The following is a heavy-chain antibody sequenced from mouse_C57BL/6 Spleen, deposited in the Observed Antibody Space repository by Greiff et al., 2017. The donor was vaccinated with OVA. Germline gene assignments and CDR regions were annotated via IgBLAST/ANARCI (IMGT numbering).Heavy chain of an antibody. V-gene: IGHV5-4*01. Sequence: DVKLQESGGGLVKPGGSLKLSCAASGFTFSSYAMSWVRQTPEKRLEWVATISDGGSYTYYPDNVKGRFTISRDNAKNNLYLQMSHLKSEDTAMYYCARDREGVSYAMDYWGQGTSVTVSS. CDR1: GFTFSSYA. J-gene: IGHJ4*01. D-gene: IGHD3-1*01. CDR3: ARDREGVSYAMDY. CDR2: ISDGGSYT.